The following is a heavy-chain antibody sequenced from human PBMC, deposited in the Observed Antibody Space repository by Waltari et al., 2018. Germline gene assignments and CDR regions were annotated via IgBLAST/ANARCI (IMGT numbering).Heavy chain of an antibody. D-gene: IGHD3-22*01. CDR2: ISYDGSNK. CDR1: GFTFSSYA. CDR3: ARDPSSVPTGY. V-gene: IGHV3-30*01. J-gene: IGHJ4*02. Sequence: QVQLVESGGGVVQPGRSLRLSCAASGFTFSSYAMHWVRQAPGKGLEWVAVISYDGSNKYYADSVKGRFTISRDNSKNTLYLQMNSLRAEDMAVYYCARDPSSVPTGYWGQGTLVTVSS.